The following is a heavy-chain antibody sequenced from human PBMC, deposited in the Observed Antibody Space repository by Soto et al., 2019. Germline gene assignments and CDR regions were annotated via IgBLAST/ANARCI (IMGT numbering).Heavy chain of an antibody. CDR1: GFTFTTAW. J-gene: IGHJ4*02. CDR2: IRSKTDGEIV. CDR3: TTLERHEGAGSCL. Sequence: EVQLVESGGGLVKPGGSLGLSCAASGFTFTTAWLNWVRQAPGKGLEWVGRIRSKTDGEIVDYAAPVKGRFTISRDDSKSTLYLQMNSLSTEDTAVYYCTTLERHEGAGSCLWGQGTLVTVSS. D-gene: IGHD3-10*01. V-gene: IGHV3-15*07.